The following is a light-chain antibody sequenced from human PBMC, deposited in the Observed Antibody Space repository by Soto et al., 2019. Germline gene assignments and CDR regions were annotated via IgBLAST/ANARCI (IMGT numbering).Light chain of an antibody. J-gene: IGKJ2*01. CDR1: QDISNY. CDR3: QQYDNRPT. CDR2: DAS. V-gene: IGKV1-33*01. Sequence: DIQMTQSPSSLSASVGDRVTITCQASQDISNYLNWYQQKPGKAPKLLIYDASNLETGVPSRFSGSGSGTDFTFTISSLQPEDIATYYCQQYDNRPTFGQGTKQEI.